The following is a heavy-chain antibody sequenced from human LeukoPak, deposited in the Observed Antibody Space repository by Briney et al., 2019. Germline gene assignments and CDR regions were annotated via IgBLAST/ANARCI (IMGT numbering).Heavy chain of an antibody. CDR2: IKHDGSEK. CDR3: ARDREDDY. V-gene: IGHV3-7*01. J-gene: IGHJ4*02. CDR1: GFTFSKFW. Sequence: PGGSLRLSRAPSGFTFSKFWMTWVRQAPGKGLEWVTTIKHDGSEKYYVDSVKGRFTISRDNAKNSLYLQMNSLRAEDTGVYYCARDREDDYWGQGTLVTVSS.